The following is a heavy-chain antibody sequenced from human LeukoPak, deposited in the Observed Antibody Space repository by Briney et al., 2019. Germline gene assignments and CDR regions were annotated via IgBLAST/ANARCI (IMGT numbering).Heavy chain of an antibody. Sequence: SETLSLTCAVYGGSFSGYYWSWIRQPPGKGLEWIGYISYSGSSNYNPSLKSRVTISVDTSKNQFPLKLSSVTAADTAVYYCAGTMVRANWFDPWGQGTLVTVSS. CDR1: GGSFSGYY. V-gene: IGHV4-59*12. D-gene: IGHD3-10*01. CDR2: ISYSGSS. J-gene: IGHJ5*02. CDR3: AGTMVRANWFDP.